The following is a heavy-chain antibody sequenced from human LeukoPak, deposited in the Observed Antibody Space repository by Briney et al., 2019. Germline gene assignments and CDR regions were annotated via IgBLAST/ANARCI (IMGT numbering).Heavy chain of an antibody. CDR2: ISSSSSYT. J-gene: IGHJ6*02. CDR3: AREGGIAAAGTQYYYYGMDV. CDR1: GFTFSDYY. D-gene: IGHD6-13*01. V-gene: IGHV3-11*05. Sequence: GGSPRLSCAASGFTFSDYYMSWIRQAPGKGLEWVSYISSSSSYTNYADSVKGRFTISRDNAKNSLYLQMNSLRAEDTAVYYCAREGGIAAAGTQYYYYGMDVWGQGTTVTVSS.